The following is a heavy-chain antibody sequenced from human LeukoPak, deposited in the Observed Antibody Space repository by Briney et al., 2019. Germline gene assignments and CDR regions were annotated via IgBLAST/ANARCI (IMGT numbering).Heavy chain of an antibody. Sequence: ASVKVSCKASGYTFTSYYMHWVRQAPGQGLEWMGIINPSGGSTSYAQKFQGRVTMTRDTSTSTVYMELSSLRSEDTAVYYCARAEGDRYYYYYGMDVWGQGTTVTVSS. D-gene: IGHD2-21*02. CDR1: GYTFTSYY. CDR3: ARAEGDRYYYYYGMDV. J-gene: IGHJ6*02. V-gene: IGHV1-46*01. CDR2: INPSGGST.